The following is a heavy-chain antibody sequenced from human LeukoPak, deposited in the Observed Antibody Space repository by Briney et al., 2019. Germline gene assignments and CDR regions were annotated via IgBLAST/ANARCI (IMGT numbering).Heavy chain of an antibody. V-gene: IGHV4-31*03. CDR2: IYYSGST. CDR3: ARGDWLSLLDY. CDR1: GGSISSSSYY. J-gene: IGHJ4*02. D-gene: IGHD3-9*01. Sequence: SETLSLTCTVSGGSISSSSYYWGWIRQPPGKGREWIGYIYYSGSTYYNPSLKSRVTISVDTSKNQFSLKLSSVTAADTAVYYCARGDWLSLLDYWGQGTLVTVSS.